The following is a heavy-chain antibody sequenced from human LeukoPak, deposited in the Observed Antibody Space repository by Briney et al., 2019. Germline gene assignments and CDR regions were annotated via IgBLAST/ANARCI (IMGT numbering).Heavy chain of an antibody. D-gene: IGHD5-18*01. Sequence: ASVTVSCKASGGTFSSYAINWVRQAPGQGLEWMGGIIPIFGTTNYAQKFQGRVTITADDSTSTAYMELSSLRSDDTAVYYCVRGTDTLDYWGQGTLVTVSS. V-gene: IGHV1-69*13. CDR2: IIPIFGTT. CDR1: GGTFSSYA. J-gene: IGHJ4*02. CDR3: VRGTDTLDY.